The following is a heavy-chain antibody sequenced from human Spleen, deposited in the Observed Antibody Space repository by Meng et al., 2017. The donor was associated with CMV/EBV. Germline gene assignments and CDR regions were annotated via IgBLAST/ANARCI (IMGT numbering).Heavy chain of an antibody. J-gene: IGHJ4*02. V-gene: IGHV3-11*01. Sequence: GESLKISCAASGFTLSDYYMTWIRQAPGKGLECVSYISSSGGTIYYAASVKGRFTISRDNSNNTLFLQMNTLRVEDTAVYYCARGDFDYWGQGTLVTVSS. CDR3: ARGDFDY. CDR2: ISSSGGTI. CDR1: GFTLSDYY.